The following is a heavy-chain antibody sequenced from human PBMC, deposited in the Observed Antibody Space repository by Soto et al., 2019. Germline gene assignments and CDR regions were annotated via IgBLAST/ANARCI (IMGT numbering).Heavy chain of an antibody. CDR1: GGSISSYY. CDR3: ARGPSGDKVDY. CDR2: IYDGGTT. J-gene: IGHJ4*02. V-gene: IGHV4-30-4*01. D-gene: IGHD7-27*01. Sequence: SETLSLTCTVSGGSISSYYWSWIRQSPDKGLEWIGHIYDGGTTYSSPSLKGRVTISADTSETQFSLKLNSVSAADTAVYYCARGPSGDKVDYWGQGIQVTVSS.